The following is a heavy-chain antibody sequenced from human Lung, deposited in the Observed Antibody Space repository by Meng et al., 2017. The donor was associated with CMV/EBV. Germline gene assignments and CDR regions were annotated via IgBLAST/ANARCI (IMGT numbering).Heavy chain of an antibody. CDR3: LGRSGGSV. V-gene: IGHV4-4*02. CDR1: GASITHPNW. Sequence: QVDGRDPGPGLVKPSETPSLPLPFSGASITHPNWVAWVRPAPGKGLEWIGESPHRGNSAYNPSLKSRVSMSIAKSKYQFPLKLNSVAAADPAVYHFLGRSGGSVWGQGTLVTVSS. J-gene: IGHJ1*01. D-gene: IGHD3-10*01. CDR2: SPHRGNS.